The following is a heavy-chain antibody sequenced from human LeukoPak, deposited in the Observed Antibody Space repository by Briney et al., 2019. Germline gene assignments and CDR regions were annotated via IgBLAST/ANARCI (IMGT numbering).Heavy chain of an antibody. J-gene: IGHJ4*02. CDR1: GFTFSSYA. CDR3: ANYRRGSGWSPYFDY. CDR2: ISYDGSNK. D-gene: IGHD6-19*01. Sequence: GGSLRLSCAASGFTFSSYAMHWVRQAPGKGLEWVAVISYDGSNKYYADSVKGRFTISRDNSKNTLYLQMNSLRAEDTAVYYCANYRRGSGWSPYFDYWGQGTLVTVSS. V-gene: IGHV3-30*04.